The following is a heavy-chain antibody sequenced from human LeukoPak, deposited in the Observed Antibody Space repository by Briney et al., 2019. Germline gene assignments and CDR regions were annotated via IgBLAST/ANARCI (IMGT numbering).Heavy chain of an antibody. J-gene: IGHJ5*02. CDR3: AKDYLPEPNWFDP. CDR2: ISGSGGST. D-gene: IGHD1-14*01. V-gene: IGHV3-23*01. Sequence: GGSLRLSCAASGFTFSSYAMSWVRQAPGKGLEWVSAISGSGGSTYYADSVKGRFTISRDNSKNTLHLQMNSLRAEDTAAYYCAKDYLPEPNWFDPWGQGTLVTVSS. CDR1: GFTFSSYA.